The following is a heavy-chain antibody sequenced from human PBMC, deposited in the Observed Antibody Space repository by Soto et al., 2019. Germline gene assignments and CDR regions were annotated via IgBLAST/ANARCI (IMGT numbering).Heavy chain of an antibody. J-gene: IGHJ4*02. D-gene: IGHD1-1*01. Sequence: ASVKVSCKASGYTFTTFHLHWVRLAPAQGLEWMGWINPDTGDSEYGQKFQGRVTLHRDTSMTTAYMELSSLTSDDTAIYFCARVRYRHFSFKYWGQGTPVTVSS. CDR2: INPDTGDS. CDR3: ARVRYRHFSFKY. V-gene: IGHV1-2*02. CDR1: GYTFTTFH.